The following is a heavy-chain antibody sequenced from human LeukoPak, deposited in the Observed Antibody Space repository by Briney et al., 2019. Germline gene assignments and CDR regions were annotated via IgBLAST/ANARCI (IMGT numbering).Heavy chain of an antibody. CDR3: ARDLMGFKRKPDHLRPGLAY. CDR1: GYTFTGYY. V-gene: IGHV1-2*02. Sequence: ASVKVSCKASGYTFTGYYMHWVRQAPGQGLEWMGWINPNSGGTNYAQKFQGRVTMTRDTSISTAYMELSRLRSDDTAVYYCARDLMGFKRKPDHLRPGLAYWGQGTLVTVSS. J-gene: IGHJ4*02. D-gene: IGHD3-16*01. CDR2: INPNSGGT.